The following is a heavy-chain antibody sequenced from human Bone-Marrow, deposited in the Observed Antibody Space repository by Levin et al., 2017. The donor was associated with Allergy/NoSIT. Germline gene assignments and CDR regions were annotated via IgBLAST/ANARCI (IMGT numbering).Heavy chain of an antibody. D-gene: IGHD3-10*01. CDR1: GFTFGDFA. CDR3: LYCAGSPSY. CDR2: IRSATYGGAT. Sequence: PGGSLRLSCRASGFTFGDFAMTWYRQAPGKGLEWVGVIRSATYGGATEYAASVKDRFIMSRDDSQSIAHLQMNSLKIDDTAVYYCLYCAGSPSYWGQGALVTVSS. J-gene: IGHJ4*02. V-gene: IGHV3-49*03.